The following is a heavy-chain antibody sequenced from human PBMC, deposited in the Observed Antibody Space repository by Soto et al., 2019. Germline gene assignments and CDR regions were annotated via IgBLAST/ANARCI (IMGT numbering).Heavy chain of an antibody. Sequence: EVQLVESGGGLVQPGGSLRLSCAASGFTVSSNYMSWVRQAPGKGLEWVSVIYSGGSTYYADSVKGRFTISRDNSKNTLNLQMNSRRAKEPAVYNLAKYPVGALTPLFPDSWGQEPWSPSPQ. V-gene: IGHV3-66*01. CDR2: IYSGGST. CDR3: AKYPVGALTPLFPDS. J-gene: IGHJ5*01. CDR1: GFTVSSNY. D-gene: IGHD1-26*01.